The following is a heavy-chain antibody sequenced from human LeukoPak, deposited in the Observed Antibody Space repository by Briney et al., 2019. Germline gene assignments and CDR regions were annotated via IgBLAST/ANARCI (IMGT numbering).Heavy chain of an antibody. D-gene: IGHD2-15*01. J-gene: IGHJ6*03. V-gene: IGHV3-53*01. CDR1: GFTVSSNY. CDR2: IYSGGST. Sequence: PGGSLRLSCAASGFTVSSNYMSWVRQAPGKGLEWVSVIYSGGSTYYADSVKGRFTISRDNSKNTLYLQMNSLRAEDTAVYYCARVAGYYYYYYMDVWGKGTTVTVSS. CDR3: ARVAGYYYYYYMDV.